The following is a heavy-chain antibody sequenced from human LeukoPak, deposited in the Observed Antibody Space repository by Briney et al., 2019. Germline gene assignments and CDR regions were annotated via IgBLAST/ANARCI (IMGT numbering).Heavy chain of an antibody. J-gene: IGHJ4*02. CDR3: ATRTSGSWYPD. CDR2: IYSGGNT. CDR1: GFIVSNNY. V-gene: IGHV3-66*01. D-gene: IGHD6-13*01. Sequence: GGSLRLSCAASGFIVSNNYMSWVRQAPGKGLEWVSVIYSGGNTYHADSAKGRFIISRDNSKNTVYLQLNSLRVEDSAVYYCATRTSGSWYPDWGQGTLVTVSS.